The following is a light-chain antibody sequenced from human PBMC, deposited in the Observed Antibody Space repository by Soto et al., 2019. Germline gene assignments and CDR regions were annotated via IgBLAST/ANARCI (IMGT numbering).Light chain of an antibody. CDR1: SSDVGGYNY. J-gene: IGLJ1*01. V-gene: IGLV2-8*01. CDR2: EVS. Sequence: QSVLTQPPSASGSPGQSVTISCTGTSSDVGGYNYVSWYQQHPGKAPKLMIYEVSKRPSGVPDRCSGSNAGNTAALTVSGLQAEDEADYYCSSYAGSNNLVFGTGTKLTVL. CDR3: SSYAGSNNLV.